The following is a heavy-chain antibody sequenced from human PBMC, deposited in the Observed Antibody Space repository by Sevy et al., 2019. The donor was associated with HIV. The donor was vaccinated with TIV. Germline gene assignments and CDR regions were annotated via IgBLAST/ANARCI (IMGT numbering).Heavy chain of an antibody. J-gene: IGHJ6*02. CDR2: ISSSSSYI. CDR1: GFTFSSYS. D-gene: IGHD2-8*01. V-gene: IGHV3-21*01. CDR3: GRVLDYYYGMDV. Sequence: GGSLRLSCAASGFTFSSYSMNWVRQAPGKGLEWVSSISSSSSYIYYADSVKGRFTISRDNAKNSLYLQMNSLRAEDTAVYDCGRVLDYYYGMDVWGQGTTVTVSS.